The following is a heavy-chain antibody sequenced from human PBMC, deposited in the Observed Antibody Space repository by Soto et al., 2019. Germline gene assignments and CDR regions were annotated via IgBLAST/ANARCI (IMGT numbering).Heavy chain of an antibody. V-gene: IGHV1-69*13. D-gene: IGHD3-10*02. CDR2: IIPVFGSA. Sequence: SVKVSCKASGGTFSNYVINWVRQAPGQGLEWVGGIIPVFGSAKYAQKFQGRVTINADASTSTAYMELSGLRSDDTAVYYCACGGSCSHYFFSDAASSDIDSLGQGTPLTVSA. CDR1: GGTFSNYV. J-gene: IGHJ4*02. CDR3: ACGGSCSHYFFSDAASSDIDS.